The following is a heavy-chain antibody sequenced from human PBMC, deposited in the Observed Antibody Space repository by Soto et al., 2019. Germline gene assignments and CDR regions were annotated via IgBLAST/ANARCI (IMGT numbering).Heavy chain of an antibody. V-gene: IGHV4-61*01. CDR1: GGSVSSESHY. CDR3: ARDQYDFRSGSYYYAMEV. CDR2: IYYTGST. Sequence: PSETLSLTCTVSGGSVSSESHYWSWIRHTPGGGLEWIGYIYYTGSTNYNPSLKGRVTMSVDTSRDQVSLRLRSVTRADTAVYYCARDQYDFRSGSYYYAMEVWGQGTKVTVSS. D-gene: IGHD3-3*01. J-gene: IGHJ6*02.